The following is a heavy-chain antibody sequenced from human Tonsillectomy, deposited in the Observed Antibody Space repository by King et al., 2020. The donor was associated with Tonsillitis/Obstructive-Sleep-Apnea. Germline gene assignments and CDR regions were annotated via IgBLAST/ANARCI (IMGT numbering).Heavy chain of an antibody. V-gene: IGHV3-30*11. CDR1: GFTFRSYF. Sequence: VQLVESGGGVGQPGRSLRLSCAASGFTFRSYFMHWVRQAPGKGLEWVADISHDGRNKHYADSVKGRFTISRDNSKNTLYLQMNSLRGEDTAVYYCARDHFMDGWGKGTTVTVSS. CDR2: ISHDGRNK. CDR3: ARDHFMDG. J-gene: IGHJ6*03.